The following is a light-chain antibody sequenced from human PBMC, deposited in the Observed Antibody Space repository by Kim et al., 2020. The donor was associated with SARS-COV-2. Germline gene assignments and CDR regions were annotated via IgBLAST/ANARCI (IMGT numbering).Light chain of an antibody. CDR1: QGIGHY. V-gene: IGKV1-16*02. Sequence: DIQMTQSPSSLSASVGDRVTISCRASQGIGHYLAWFQQKPGKAPKSLIHAASTLQSGVPSKFNGSESGSDFILTISNLQPEDFGTYYCQQYMSHPRTFGQGTRLEIK. CDR3: QQYMSHPRT. J-gene: IGKJ5*01. CDR2: AAS.